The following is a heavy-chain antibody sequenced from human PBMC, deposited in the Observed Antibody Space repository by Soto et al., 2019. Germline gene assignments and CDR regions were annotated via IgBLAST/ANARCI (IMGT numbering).Heavy chain of an antibody. J-gene: IGHJ4*02. CDR1: GFTFSSYA. CDR3: ARAGGLLLDY. CDR2: ISYDGSNK. V-gene: IGHV3-30-3*01. D-gene: IGHD2-15*01. Sequence: QVQLVESGGGVVQPGRSLRLSCAASGFTFSSYAMHWVRQAPGKGLEWVAVISYDGSNKYYADSVKGRFIISRDISKNTLYLQMNSLRPEDTAVYYCARAGGLLLDYWGQGTLVTVSS.